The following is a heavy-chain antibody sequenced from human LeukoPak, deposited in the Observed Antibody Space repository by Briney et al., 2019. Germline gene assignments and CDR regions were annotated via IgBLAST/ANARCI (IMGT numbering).Heavy chain of an antibody. Sequence: GGSLRLSCAASGFTFSSYWMHWVRQAPGKGLVWVSRIKSDGSSTTYADSVKGRFTISRDNAKNTLYLQMNSLRAEDTAVYYCARATLGYSSGWYDNWGQGTLVTVSS. V-gene: IGHV3-74*01. CDR1: GFTFSSYW. D-gene: IGHD6-19*01. CDR3: ARATLGYSSGWYDN. CDR2: IKSDGSST. J-gene: IGHJ5*02.